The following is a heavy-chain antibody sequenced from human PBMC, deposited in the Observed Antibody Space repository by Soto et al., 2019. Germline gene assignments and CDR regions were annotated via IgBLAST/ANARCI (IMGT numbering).Heavy chain of an antibody. V-gene: IGHV1-3*01. CDR3: ARDKVSYSGSGTPRWFDP. CDR2: INAGNGNT. J-gene: IGHJ5*02. D-gene: IGHD3-10*01. CDR1: GYPFTSYA. Sequence: GASVEVSRKASGYPFTSYAMHWVRQAPGQRVEWMGWINAGNGNTKYSQKFQGRVTITRDTSASTAYMELSSLRSEDTAVYYFARDKVSYSGSGTPRWFDPWGQGTLVTVSS.